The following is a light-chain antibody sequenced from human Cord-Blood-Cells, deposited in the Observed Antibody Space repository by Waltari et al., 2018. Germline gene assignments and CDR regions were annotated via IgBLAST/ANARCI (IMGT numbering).Light chain of an antibody. CDR3: CSYAGSYTWV. V-gene: IGLV2-11*01. CDR2: DVS. J-gene: IGLJ3*02. Sequence: QSALTQPRSVSGSPGQSVTISCTGTSSDVGGYNYVSWYQQHPGKAPKLMIDDVSKRPTGVPDRFACSKSGNTASLTISGLQAEDEADYYCCSYAGSYTWVCGGGTKLTVL. CDR1: SSDVGGYNY.